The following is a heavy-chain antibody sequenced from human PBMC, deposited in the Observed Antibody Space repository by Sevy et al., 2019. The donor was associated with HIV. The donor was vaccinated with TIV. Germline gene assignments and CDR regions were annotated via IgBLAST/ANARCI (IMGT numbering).Heavy chain of an antibody. CDR3: ARGRGTGYSYGFDY. D-gene: IGHD5-18*01. Sequence: GGSLRLSCAASGFTVSSNYMSWVRQAPGKGLEWVSVIYSGGSRYYADSVKGRFIISRDNSKNTLYLQMNSLGAEDTAVYYCARGRGTGYSYGFDYWGQGTLVTVSS. V-gene: IGHV3-66*01. J-gene: IGHJ4*02. CDR2: IYSGGSR. CDR1: GFTVSSNY.